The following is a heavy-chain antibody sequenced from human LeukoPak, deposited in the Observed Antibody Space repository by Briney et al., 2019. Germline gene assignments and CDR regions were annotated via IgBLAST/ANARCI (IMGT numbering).Heavy chain of an antibody. J-gene: IGHJ5*02. CDR2: FSSSGTYI. CDR3: AREGGYCSGGSCYSSWFDP. CDR1: TFTFSSYN. D-gene: IGHD2-15*01. Sequence: GGSLRLSCAASTFTFSSYNMNWVRQAPGKGLEWVSSFSSSGTYIYYRDSVKGRFTIFRDNAENSLYLQMDSLRAEDTAVYYCAREGGYCSGGSCYSSWFDPWGQGTLVTVSS. V-gene: IGHV3-21*01.